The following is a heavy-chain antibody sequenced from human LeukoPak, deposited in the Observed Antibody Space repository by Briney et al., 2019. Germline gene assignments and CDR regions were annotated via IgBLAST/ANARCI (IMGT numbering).Heavy chain of an antibody. CDR1: GYTFTYYY. V-gene: IGHV1-2*02. CDR3: ANTYCSGGSCYG. D-gene: IGHD2-15*01. Sequence: ASVKVSSKASGYTFTYYYMHWVRQAPGQGPEWMGWINPNSGGTNYAQKFQGRVTMTRDTSISTAYMELSRLRSDDTAVYYCANTYCSGGSCYGWGQGTLVTVSS. J-gene: IGHJ4*02. CDR2: INPNSGGT.